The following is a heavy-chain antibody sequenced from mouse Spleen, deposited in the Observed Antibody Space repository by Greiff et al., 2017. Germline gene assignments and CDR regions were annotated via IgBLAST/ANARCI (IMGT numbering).Heavy chain of an antibody. CDR1: GFSLTSYG. CDR3: ASPLYRYAMDY. D-gene: IGHD2-1*01. Sequence: VQLQQSGPGLVQPSQSLSITCTVSGFSLTSYGVHWVRQSPGKGLEWLGVIWSGGSTDYNAAFISRLSISKDNSKSQVFFKMNSLQADDTAIYYCASPLYRYAMDYWGQGTSVTVSS. CDR2: IWSGGST. J-gene: IGHJ4*01. V-gene: IGHV2-2*01.